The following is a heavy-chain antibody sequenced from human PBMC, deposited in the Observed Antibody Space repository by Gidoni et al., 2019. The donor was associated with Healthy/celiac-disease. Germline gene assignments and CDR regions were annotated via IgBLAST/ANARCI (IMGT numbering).Heavy chain of an antibody. CDR1: GFTFSRHS. V-gene: IGHV3-21*01. D-gene: IGHD2-2*01. J-gene: IGHJ6*02. CDR3: ARDRKDCSSTSCSTDYYYYYGMDV. CDR2: ISLSSSYI. Sequence: EVQLVESGGGLVKPGGSLRLSCAASGFTFSRHSMDWVRPAPGKGLEWVPSISLSSSYIYYADSVKGRFTISIDNPKNSLYLQMNSLRAEDTAVYYCARDRKDCSSTSCSTDYYYYYGMDVWGQGTTVTVSS.